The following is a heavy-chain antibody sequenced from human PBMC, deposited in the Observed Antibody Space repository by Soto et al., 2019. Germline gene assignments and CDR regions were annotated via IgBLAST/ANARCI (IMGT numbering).Heavy chain of an antibody. J-gene: IGHJ4*02. V-gene: IGHV4-39*01. Sequence: PSETLSLTCAVSGGSISSGGYSWGWIRQPPGKGLEWIGSIYYSGSTYYNPSLKSRVTISVDTSKNQFSLKLSSVTAADTAVYYCARSTVATIRNFDYWGQGTLVTVSS. CDR2: IYYSGST. CDR1: GGSISSGGYS. CDR3: ARSTVATIRNFDY. D-gene: IGHD5-12*01.